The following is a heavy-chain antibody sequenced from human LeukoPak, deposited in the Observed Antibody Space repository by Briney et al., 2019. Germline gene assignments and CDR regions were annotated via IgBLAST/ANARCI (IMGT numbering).Heavy chain of an antibody. CDR1: GGSISSGSYY. CDR3: ARDAGWSGSDAFDI. D-gene: IGHD3-3*01. Sequence: SQTLSLTCTVSGGSISSGSYYWSWIRQPAGKGLEWIGRIYTSGSTNYNPSLKSRVTISVDTSKNQFSLKLSSVTAADTAVYNCARDAGWSGSDAFDIWGQGTMVTVSS. V-gene: IGHV4-61*02. CDR2: IYTSGST. J-gene: IGHJ3*02.